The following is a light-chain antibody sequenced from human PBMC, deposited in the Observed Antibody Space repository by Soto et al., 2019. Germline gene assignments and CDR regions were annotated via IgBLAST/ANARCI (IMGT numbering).Light chain of an antibody. J-gene: IGKJ5*01. V-gene: IGKV3-20*01. CDR2: GAS. Sequence: EIVLTQSPGTLSLSPGESATLSCRATQSVSSSFLAWYQQKPGLAPRLLIYGASTRATGIPDRFSGSGSGTDFTLTISSLQPEDFATYYCQQSYSTPITFGQGTRLEIK. CDR1: QSVSSSF. CDR3: QQSYSTPIT.